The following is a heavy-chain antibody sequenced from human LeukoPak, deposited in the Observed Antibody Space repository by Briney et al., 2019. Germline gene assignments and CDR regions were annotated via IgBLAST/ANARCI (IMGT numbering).Heavy chain of an antibody. V-gene: IGHV1-18*01. D-gene: IGHD3-3*01. Sequence: ASVKVSCKASGYTFTSYGISWVRQAPGQGLEWMGWISAYNGNTNYARKLQGRVTMTTDTSTSTAYMELRSLRPDDTAVYYCARAGRFLEWLPEYFQHWGQGTLVTVSS. J-gene: IGHJ1*01. CDR3: ARAGRFLEWLPEYFQH. CDR2: ISAYNGNT. CDR1: GYTFTSYG.